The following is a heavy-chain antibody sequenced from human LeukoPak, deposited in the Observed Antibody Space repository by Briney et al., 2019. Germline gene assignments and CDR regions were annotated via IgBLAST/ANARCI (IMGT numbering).Heavy chain of an antibody. J-gene: IGHJ3*02. CDR3: ANFKPPAPDALDI. D-gene: IGHD1-14*01. Sequence: GGSLRLSCVASGFTFSNDAMSWVRQAPGKGLEWLSYINGSGGTIYYADSVKGRFTISRDNAKNSVYLQMNSLRAEDTAVYYCANFKPPAPDALDIWGQGTLITVSS. CDR1: GFTFSNDA. CDR2: INGSGGTI. V-gene: IGHV3-48*01.